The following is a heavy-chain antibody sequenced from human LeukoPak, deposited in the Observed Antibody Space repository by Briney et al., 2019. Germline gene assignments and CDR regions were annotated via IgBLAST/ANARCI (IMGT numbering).Heavy chain of an antibody. CDR3: ARDHLLTYSSGWYRDDAFDI. D-gene: IGHD6-19*01. CDR1: GDSVSSNSAA. Sequence: SQTLSLTCAISGDSVSSNSAAWNWIRQSPSRGLEWLGRTYYRSKWYNDYAVSVKSRVTINPDTSKNQFSLQLNSVTPEDTAVYYCARDHLLTYSSGWYRDDAFDIWGQGTMVTVSS. V-gene: IGHV6-1*01. J-gene: IGHJ3*02. CDR2: TYYRSKWYN.